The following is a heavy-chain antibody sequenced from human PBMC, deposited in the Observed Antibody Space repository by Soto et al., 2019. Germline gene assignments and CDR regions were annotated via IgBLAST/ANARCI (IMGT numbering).Heavy chain of an antibody. D-gene: IGHD4-4*01. CDR3: AKDHPRDDYKKVYFQH. CDR1: GFTFSSYA. J-gene: IGHJ1*01. Sequence: PGGSLRLSCAASGFTFSSYAMSWVRQAPGKGLEWVSAISGSGGSTYYADSVKGRFTISRDNSKNTLYLQMNSLRAEDTAVYYCAKDHPRDDYKKVYFQHWGQGTLVTVSS. CDR2: ISGSGGST. V-gene: IGHV3-23*01.